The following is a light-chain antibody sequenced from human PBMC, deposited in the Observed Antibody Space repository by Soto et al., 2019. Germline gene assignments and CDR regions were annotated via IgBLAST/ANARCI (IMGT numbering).Light chain of an antibody. Sequence: EMVMTQFPATLSVSPGDRATLSCRVSQIVSDNLGWYQQKPGQAPRLLIYGASTRATGVPARFSGSGSGTEFTLTISSLQSEDFAVYYCQQYNNWPPGTFGQGTKVEIK. J-gene: IGKJ1*01. V-gene: IGKV3-15*01. CDR3: QQYNNWPPGT. CDR1: QIVSDN. CDR2: GAS.